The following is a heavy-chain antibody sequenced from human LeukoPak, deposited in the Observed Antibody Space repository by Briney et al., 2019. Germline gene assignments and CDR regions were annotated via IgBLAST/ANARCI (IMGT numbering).Heavy chain of an antibody. CDR3: ASGKTYYYDSSDSGDAFDI. D-gene: IGHD3-22*01. CDR1: GFTVSSNY. CDR2: IYSGDNT. V-gene: IGHV3-66*01. J-gene: IGHJ3*02. Sequence: GGSLRHSCADSGFTVSSNYMSWVRQAPGKGLEWVSVIYSGDNTYYADSVKGRFTISREESKNALYLQMNSLRAEYMAVYYCASGKTYYYDSSDSGDAFDIWGQGTMVTVSS.